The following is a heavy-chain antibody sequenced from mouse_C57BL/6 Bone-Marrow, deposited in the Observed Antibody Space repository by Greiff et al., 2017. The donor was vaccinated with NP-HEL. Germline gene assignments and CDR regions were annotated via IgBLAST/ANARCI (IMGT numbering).Heavy chain of an antibody. CDR2: IWSGGST. D-gene: IGHD1-1*01. J-gene: IGHJ4*01. V-gene: IGHV2-2*01. Sequence: QVQLQQSGPGLVQPSQSLSITCTVSGFSLTSYGVHWVRQSPGKGLEWLGVIWSGGSTDYNAAFISRLSISKDNSKSQVFFKMNSLQADDTAIYYFASHLLRAMNYWGQGTSVTVSS. CDR3: ASHLLRAMNY. CDR1: GFSLTSYG.